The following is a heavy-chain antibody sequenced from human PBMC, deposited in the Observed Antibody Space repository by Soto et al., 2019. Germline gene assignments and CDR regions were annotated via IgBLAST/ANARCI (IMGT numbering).Heavy chain of an antibody. V-gene: IGHV1-69*13. J-gene: IGHJ6*02. CDR3: ARGLGSYYYYYGMDV. CDR2: IIPIFGTA. D-gene: IGHD6-19*01. Sequence: ASVKVSCKASGGTFSSYAISWVRQAPGQGLEWMGGIIPIFGTANYARKFQGRVTITADESTSTAYMELSSLRSDDTAVYYCARGLGSYYYYYGMDVWGQGTTVTVSS. CDR1: GGTFSSYA.